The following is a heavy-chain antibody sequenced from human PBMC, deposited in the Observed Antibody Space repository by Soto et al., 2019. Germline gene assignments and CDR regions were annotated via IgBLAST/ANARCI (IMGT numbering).Heavy chain of an antibody. CDR2: MNPNSGNA. D-gene: IGHD3-10*01. CDR1: GYTFTNYD. J-gene: IGHJ4*02. CDR3: ARDFRFRGGAVDS. Sequence: QVQLAQSGAEVKKPGASVKVSCKASGYTFTNYDLNWVRQAPGQGLEWMGWMNPNSGNAASAQKFQGRLTMTRNTSISTAYLELSSLRSEDTAVYYCARDFRFRGGAVDSWGQGTLVIVSS. V-gene: IGHV1-8*01.